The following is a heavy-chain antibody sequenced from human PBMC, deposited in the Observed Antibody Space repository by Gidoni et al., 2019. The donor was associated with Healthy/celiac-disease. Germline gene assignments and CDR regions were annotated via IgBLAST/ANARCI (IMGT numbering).Heavy chain of an antibody. CDR1: GGSISRGGYY. CDR3: ARDLGSGSYWRWFDP. D-gene: IGHD3-10*01. V-gene: IGHV4-31*03. CDR2: IYYSGST. J-gene: IGHJ5*02. Sequence: QVQLQESGPGLVKPSQTLSLTCTVSGGSISRGGYYWSWIRQHPGKGLEWIGYIYYSGSTYYNPSLKSRVTISVDTSKNQFSLKLSSVTAADTAVYYCARDLGSGSYWRWFDPWGQGTLVTVSS.